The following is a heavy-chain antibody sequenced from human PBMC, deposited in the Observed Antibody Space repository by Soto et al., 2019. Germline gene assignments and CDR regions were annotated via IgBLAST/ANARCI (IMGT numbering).Heavy chain of an antibody. CDR1: GFTFSSYS. J-gene: IGHJ5*02. D-gene: IGHD6-13*01. CDR3: ARQSSWYGWFDP. V-gene: IGHV3-21*01. Sequence: GGSLRLSCAASGFTFSSYSMNWVRQAPGKGLEWVSSISSSSSYKYYADSVKGRFTISRDNAKNSLYLQMNSLRAEDTAVYYCARQSSWYGWFDPWGQGTLVTVSS. CDR2: ISSSSSYK.